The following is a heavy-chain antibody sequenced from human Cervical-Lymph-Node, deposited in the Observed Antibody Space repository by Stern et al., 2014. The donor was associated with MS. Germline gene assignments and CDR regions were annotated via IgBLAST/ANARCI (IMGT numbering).Heavy chain of an antibody. V-gene: IGHV3-9*01. Sequence: EVQLVESGGGLVQPGRSLRLSCAVSGFNLDDYAMHWVLQGPGKGLEWVSGISWNSGRMLYADSVKGRFTISRDNAKNSLYLQMNSLRGADTALYYCVKDRGVAVAGDYAMDVWGRGTTVTVAS. D-gene: IGHD6-19*01. CDR1: GFNLDDYA. CDR3: VKDRGVAVAGDYAMDV. J-gene: IGHJ6*02. CDR2: ISWNSGRM.